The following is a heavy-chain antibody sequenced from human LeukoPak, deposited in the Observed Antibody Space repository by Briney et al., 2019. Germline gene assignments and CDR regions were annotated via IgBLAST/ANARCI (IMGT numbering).Heavy chain of an antibody. J-gene: IGHJ4*02. CDR3: AREDIMVRGVRFDY. CDR2: IYHSGST. D-gene: IGHD3-10*01. Sequence: PSETLSLTCAVSGGSLTNDDWWTWVRQPPGKGLEWIGEIYHSGSTNYNPSLKSRVTISVDTSKNQFSLKLSSVTAADTAVYYCAREDIMVRGVRFDYWGQGTLVTVSS. V-gene: IGHV4-4*02. CDR1: GGSLTNDDW.